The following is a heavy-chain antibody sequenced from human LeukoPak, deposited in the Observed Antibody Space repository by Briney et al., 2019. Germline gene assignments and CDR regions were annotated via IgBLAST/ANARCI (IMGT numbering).Heavy chain of an antibody. Sequence: GGSLRLSCSASGFTYSGNGMNWLRQPPGKGLEGFSSISISSRYIYYADSLKGRFTISRDNAKNSLYLQMNSLRAEDTAIYYCARWIPGNYGMDVWGQGTTVTVSS. V-gene: IGHV3-21*01. D-gene: IGHD2-2*03. CDR3: ARWIPGNYGMDV. CDR2: ISISSRYI. CDR1: GFTYSGNG. J-gene: IGHJ6*02.